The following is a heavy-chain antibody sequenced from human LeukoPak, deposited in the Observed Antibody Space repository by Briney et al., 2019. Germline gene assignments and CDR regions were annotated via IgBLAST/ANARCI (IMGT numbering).Heavy chain of an antibody. CDR3: ARPHTPYYFYYGMDV. CDR2: IYPGDSDT. CDR1: GYIYTSYW. Sequence: GESLKISCNSSGYIYTSYWTAWVRQMPGKGLEWVGLIYPGDSDTRYSPSFQGQVTISADKSITTAYLQWSSLKASDTAMYYCARPHTPYYFYYGMDVWGQGTTVTVSS. J-gene: IGHJ6*02. V-gene: IGHV5-51*01. D-gene: IGHD2-15*01.